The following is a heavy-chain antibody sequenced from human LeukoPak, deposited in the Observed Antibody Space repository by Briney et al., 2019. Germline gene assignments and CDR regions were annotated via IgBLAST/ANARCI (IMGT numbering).Heavy chain of an antibody. CDR3: ARGAAAPSENWFDP. D-gene: IGHD2-2*01. V-gene: IGHV1-69*05. J-gene: IGHJ5*02. CDR2: TIPIFGTA. Sequence: SVKVSCKASGGTFSSYAISWVRQAPGQGLEWMGGTIPIFGTANYAQKFQGRVTITTDESTSTAYMELSSLRSEDTAVYYCARGAAAPSENWFDPWGQGTLVTVSS. CDR1: GGTFSSYA.